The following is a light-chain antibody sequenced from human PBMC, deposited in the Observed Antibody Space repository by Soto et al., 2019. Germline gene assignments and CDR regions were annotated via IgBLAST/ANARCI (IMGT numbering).Light chain of an antibody. CDR3: QQYNTYSQT. V-gene: IGKV1-5*03. CDR1: QTISNW. Sequence: IQMTQSPSALSASVGDRVTITCRASQTISNWLAWYQQKPGKAPKLLIYKASTLESGVPSRFSGSGSGTEFTLTIGSLQPEDFATYFCQQYNTYSQTFGQGIKVDI. CDR2: KAS. J-gene: IGKJ1*01.